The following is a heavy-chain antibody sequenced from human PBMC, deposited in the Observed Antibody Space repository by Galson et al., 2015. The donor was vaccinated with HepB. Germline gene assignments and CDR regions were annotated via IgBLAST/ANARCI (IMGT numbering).Heavy chain of an antibody. CDR2: TYYRSKWYH. Sequence: CAISGDSVSSNSAAWNWIRQSPSRGLEWLGRTYYRSKWYHDYAVSVKSRITINPDTSKNQFSLQLNSVTPEDTAVYYCTRAPYSSSSGILYYNGLDVWGQGTTVTVSS. V-gene: IGHV6-1*01. D-gene: IGHD6-6*01. CDR1: GDSVSSNSAA. J-gene: IGHJ6*02. CDR3: TRAPYSSSSGILYYNGLDV.